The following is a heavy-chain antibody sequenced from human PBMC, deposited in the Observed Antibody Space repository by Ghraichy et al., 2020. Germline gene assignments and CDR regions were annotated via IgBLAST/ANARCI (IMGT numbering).Heavy chain of an antibody. D-gene: IGHD2-2*02. V-gene: IGHV4-4*09. Sequence: SQTLSLTCTVSGGSISSYYWSWIRQPPGKGLEWIGYIYTSGSTNYNPSLKSRVTISVDTSKNQFSLKLSSVTAADTAVYYCASYTWATEAFDIWGQGTMVTVSS. J-gene: IGHJ3*02. CDR2: IYTSGST. CDR1: GGSISSYY. CDR3: ASYTWATEAFDI.